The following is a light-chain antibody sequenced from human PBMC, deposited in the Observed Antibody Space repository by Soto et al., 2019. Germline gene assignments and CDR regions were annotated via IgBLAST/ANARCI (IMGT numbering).Light chain of an antibody. J-gene: IGLJ3*02. CDR3: CSYAASSTFNWV. CDR2: EGS. V-gene: IGLV2-23*03. Sequence: QSVVTQPASVSGSPGQSITISCTGTSSDIGSYNLVSWYQQHPGKAPKVIIYEGSNRPSGVSNRFSASKSGNKASLTISRLQAEDEADYYCCSYAASSTFNWVFGGGTQLTVL. CDR1: SSDIGSYNL.